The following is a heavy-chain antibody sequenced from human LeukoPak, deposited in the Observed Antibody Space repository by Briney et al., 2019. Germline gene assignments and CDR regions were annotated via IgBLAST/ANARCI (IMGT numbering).Heavy chain of an antibody. CDR2: IYYSGST. J-gene: IGHJ6*02. CDR3: ARDPDLGDGSGSYSMDV. CDR1: GGSISSGGYY. V-gene: IGHV4-31*03. Sequence: PSQTLSLTCTVSGGSISSGGYYWSWIRQHPGKGLEWIGYIYYSGSTYYNPSLKSRVTISVDTSKNQFSLKLSSVTAADTAVYYCARDPDLGDGSGSYSMDVWGQGTTVTVSS. D-gene: IGHD3-10*01.